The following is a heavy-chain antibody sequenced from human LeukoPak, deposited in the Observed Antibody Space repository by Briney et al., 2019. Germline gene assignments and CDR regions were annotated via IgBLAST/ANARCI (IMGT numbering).Heavy chain of an antibody. CDR3: AKDFGEAAFDI. Sequence: PGRSLRLSCAASGFTFSTYDMHWVRQAPGKGLEWVAIISYDGSDKYYADSVKGRFTISRDNSKNTLYLQMNSLSAEDTAVYYCAKDFGEAAFDIWGQGTMVTVSS. J-gene: IGHJ3*02. CDR1: GFTFSTYD. D-gene: IGHD3-10*01. V-gene: IGHV3-30*18. CDR2: ISYDGSDK.